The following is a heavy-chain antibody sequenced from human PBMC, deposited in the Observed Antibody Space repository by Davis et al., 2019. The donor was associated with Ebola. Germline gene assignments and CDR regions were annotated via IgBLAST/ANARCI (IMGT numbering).Heavy chain of an antibody. Sequence: GESLKISCAASGFTFSSYAMSWVRQAPGKGLEWVSAISGSGGSTYYADSVKGRFTISRDNSKNTLYLQMNSLRAEDTAVYYCAKAYLVGHDSSGYYSYYYYGMDVWGKGTTVTVSS. D-gene: IGHD3-22*01. CDR1: GFTFSSYA. CDR3: AKAYLVGHDSSGYYSYYYYGMDV. V-gene: IGHV3-23*01. CDR2: ISGSGGST. J-gene: IGHJ6*04.